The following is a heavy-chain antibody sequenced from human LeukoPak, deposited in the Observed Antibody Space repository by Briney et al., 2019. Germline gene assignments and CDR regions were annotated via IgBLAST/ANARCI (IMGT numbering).Heavy chain of an antibody. Sequence: QSGGSLRLSCAASGFTFSSYEMNWVRQAPGKGLEWVAVISYDGSNKYYADSVKGRFTISRDNSKNTLYLQMNSLRAEDTAVYYRARGKIPKQASWSYAFDIWGQGTMVTVSS. CDR1: GFTFSSYE. J-gene: IGHJ3*02. D-gene: IGHD6-13*01. CDR3: ARGKIPKQASWSYAFDI. V-gene: IGHV3-30*04. CDR2: ISYDGSNK.